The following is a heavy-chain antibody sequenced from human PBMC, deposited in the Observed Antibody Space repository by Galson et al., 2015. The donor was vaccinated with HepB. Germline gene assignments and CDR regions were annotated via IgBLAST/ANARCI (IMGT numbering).Heavy chain of an antibody. J-gene: IGHJ6*02. CDR3: ARVGLGGYEYYYYYGMDV. V-gene: IGHV1-46*03. CDR1: GYTFTSYY. D-gene: IGHD5-12*01. Sequence: SVKVSCKASGYTFTSYYMHWVRQAPGQGLEWMGIINPSGGSTSCAQKFQGRATMTRDTSTSTVYMELSSLRSEDTAVYYCARVGLGGYEYYYYYGMDVWGQGTTVTVSS. CDR2: INPSGGST.